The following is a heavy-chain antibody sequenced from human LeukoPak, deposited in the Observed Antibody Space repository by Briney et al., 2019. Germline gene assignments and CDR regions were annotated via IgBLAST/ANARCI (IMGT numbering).Heavy chain of an antibody. CDR1: GFTFSSYA. D-gene: IGHD2-15*01. V-gene: IGHV3-23*01. CDR3: AKGSSGVVVVAATLGY. CDR2: ISGSGGST. Sequence: PGGSLRLSCAASGFTFSSYAMSWVRQAPGKGLEWVSAISGSGGSTYYADSVKGRFTISRDNSKNTLYLQMNSLRAEDTAVYYCAKGSSGVVVVAATLGYWGQETLVTVSS. J-gene: IGHJ4*02.